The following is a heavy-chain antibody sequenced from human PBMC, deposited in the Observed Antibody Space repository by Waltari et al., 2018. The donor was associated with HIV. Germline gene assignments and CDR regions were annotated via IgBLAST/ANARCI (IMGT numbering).Heavy chain of an antibody. V-gene: IGHV1-2*02. Sequence: QVQLVQSGAEVKKSGASVRVTCTASGYTFTTHYIHWVRQAPGQGLEWMGWINCDTGATQYAQRFQGRVTTTRDTSITSAYMELSRLKTDDTALYFCARRKSSSSRAFDSWGQGTLVTVSS. CDR2: INCDTGAT. J-gene: IGHJ4*02. CDR3: ARRKSSSSRAFDS. CDR1: GYTFTTHY. D-gene: IGHD2-2*01.